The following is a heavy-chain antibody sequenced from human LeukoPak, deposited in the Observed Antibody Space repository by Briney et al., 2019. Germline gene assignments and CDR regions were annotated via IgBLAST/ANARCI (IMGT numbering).Heavy chain of an antibody. J-gene: IGHJ2*01. CDR3: ARDQVAVTPDDWYLDL. V-gene: IGHV1-46*01. Sequence: GASVKVSCKAFGYTFTSYYMHWVRQAPGQGLEWMGIINPSGGSTSYAQKFQGRVTMTRDTSTSTVYMELSSLRSEDTAVYYCARDQVAVTPDDWYLDLWGRGTLVTVSS. CDR1: GYTFTSYY. D-gene: IGHD2-15*01. CDR2: INPSGGST.